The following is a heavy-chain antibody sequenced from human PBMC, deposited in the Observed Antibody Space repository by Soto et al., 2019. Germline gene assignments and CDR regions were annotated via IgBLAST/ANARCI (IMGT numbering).Heavy chain of an antibody. CDR3: ARHDSRGHFAF. CDR1: GYMFPIYH. J-gene: IGHJ4*02. V-gene: IGHV5-10-1*01. Sequence: PGESLKISCEASGYMFPIYHISWVRQMPGKGLEWVGKIDPSDSRTMYRPSSRARITISVDKSINTAYLEWGRLKASDTAMYYRARHDSRGHFAFWGQGPYVTVSS. D-gene: IGHD2-21*02. CDR2: IDPSDSRT.